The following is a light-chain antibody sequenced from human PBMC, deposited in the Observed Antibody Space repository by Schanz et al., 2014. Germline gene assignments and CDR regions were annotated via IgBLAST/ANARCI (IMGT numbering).Light chain of an antibody. CDR2: GAS. Sequence: EIVLTQSPATLSLSPGEAATLSCRSSESVNTIDLSWYQQKPGQPPRLLIYGASTRATGVPARFSGSGSGTEFTLTISSLQPDDFATYYCQQYNNYSYLPFAGGTRVE. CDR1: ESVNTID. V-gene: IGKV3D-7*01. CDR3: QQYNNYSYLP. J-gene: IGKJ4*01.